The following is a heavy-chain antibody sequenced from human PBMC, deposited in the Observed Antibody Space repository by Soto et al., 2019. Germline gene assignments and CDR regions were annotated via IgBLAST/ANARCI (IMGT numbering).Heavy chain of an antibody. V-gene: IGHV4-39*02. CDR1: GGSVSSSSYY. CDR2: VYYRGRT. J-gene: IGHJ1*01. Sequence: QLQLQESGPGLVEPSETLSLTCIVSGGSVSSSSYYWGWIRQPPGKELEWIGSVYYRGRTYYSPSFESRVTMAVNMSKSHFSLNLSSVTAAGAAVYYCARIESSGGLDSWGQGILVTVSS. D-gene: IGHD2-15*01. CDR3: ARIESSGGLDS.